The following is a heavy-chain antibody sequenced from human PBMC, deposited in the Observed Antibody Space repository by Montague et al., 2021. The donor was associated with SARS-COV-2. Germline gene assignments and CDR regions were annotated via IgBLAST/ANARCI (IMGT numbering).Heavy chain of an antibody. CDR2: ISDSGGST. CDR3: ANRGVRYFDAQGVWYYFDY. J-gene: IGHJ4*02. D-gene: IGHD3-9*01. CDR1: GFPFSSYG. Sequence: CRRLSCAASGFPFSSYGMTWVRQAPGKGLEWVSTISDSGGSTYYADSVKGRFTISRDNSKNTLYLQMNSLRAEGTAVYYCANRGVRYFDAQGVWYYFDYWGQGTLVTVSS. V-gene: IGHV3-23*01.